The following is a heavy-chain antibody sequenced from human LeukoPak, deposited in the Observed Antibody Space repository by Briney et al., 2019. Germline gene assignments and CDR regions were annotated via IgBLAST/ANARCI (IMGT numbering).Heavy chain of an antibody. J-gene: IGHJ4*02. D-gene: IGHD1-26*01. CDR1: GYTFTSYA. CDR3: ARAYSGSYSPTLDY. CDR2: INAGNGNT. V-gene: IGHV1-3*03. Sequence: ASVKVSCKASGYTFTSYAMHWVRQAPGQRLEWMGWINAGNGNTKYSQEFQGRVTITRDTSASTAYMELSSLRSEDMAVYYCARAYSGSYSPTLDYWGQGTLVTVSS.